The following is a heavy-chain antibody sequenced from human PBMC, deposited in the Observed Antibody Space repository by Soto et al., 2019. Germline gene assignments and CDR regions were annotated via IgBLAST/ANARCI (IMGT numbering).Heavy chain of an antibody. V-gene: IGHV4-34*01. CDR1: GGSFRGYY. Sequence: ASETLSLTCAFYGGSFRGYYWSLIRQPPGKGLEWIGEINHSGSTNYNPSLKSRVTISVDTSKNQFSLKLSSVTAADTAVYYCAIHYGSGSYYKPYWGQGTLVTVSS. CDR2: INHSGST. CDR3: AIHYGSGSYYKPY. D-gene: IGHD3-10*01. J-gene: IGHJ4*02.